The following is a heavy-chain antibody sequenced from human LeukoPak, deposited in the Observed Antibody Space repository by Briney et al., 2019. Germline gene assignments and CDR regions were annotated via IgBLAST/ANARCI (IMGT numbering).Heavy chain of an antibody. D-gene: IGHD1-14*01. CDR3: ASRTPPHLIRYYYGMDV. V-gene: IGHV4-59*02. CDR2: MYHSGST. CDR1: GDSVSSDY. Sequence: KPSETLSLTCTVSGDSVSSDYWSWVRQPPGKGLEWIGHMYHSGSTNYNPSLKSRVTISVDTSKNQFSLKLSSVTAADTAVYYCASRTPPHLIRYYYGMDVWGQGTTVTVSS. J-gene: IGHJ6*02.